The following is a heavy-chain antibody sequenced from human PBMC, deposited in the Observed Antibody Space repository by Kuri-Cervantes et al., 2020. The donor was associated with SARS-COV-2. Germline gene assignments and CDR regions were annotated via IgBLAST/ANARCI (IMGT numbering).Heavy chain of an antibody. D-gene: IGHD6-13*01. Sequence: ASVKVSCKASGYTFTSYYMHWVRQAPGQGLEWMGIINPSGGSTSYAQKFQGRVTMTRDTSASTVYMELSSLRSEDTAVYYCARRVPGSSWRPTTPYYYYGMDVWGQGTTVTVSS. CDR2: INPSGGST. V-gene: IGHV1-46*01. J-gene: IGHJ6*02. CDR1: GYTFTSYY. CDR3: ARRVPGSSWRPTTPYYYYGMDV.